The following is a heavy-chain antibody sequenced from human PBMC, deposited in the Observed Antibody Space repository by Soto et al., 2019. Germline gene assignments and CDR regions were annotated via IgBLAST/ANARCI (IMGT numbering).Heavy chain of an antibody. CDR2: ISGSGGRS. CDR1: GFIFSSYA. Sequence: HPGGSLRLSCAASGFIFSSYALTWVRQAPGKGLEWVSAISGSGGRSYYADSLKGRFTISRDNSKNTLYLQMNSLRAEDTAVYYCAKRLPPYCTSATCPTSPLAYWGQGALVTVSS. D-gene: IGHD2-2*01. J-gene: IGHJ4*02. CDR3: AKRLPPYCTSATCPTSPLAY. V-gene: IGHV3-23*01.